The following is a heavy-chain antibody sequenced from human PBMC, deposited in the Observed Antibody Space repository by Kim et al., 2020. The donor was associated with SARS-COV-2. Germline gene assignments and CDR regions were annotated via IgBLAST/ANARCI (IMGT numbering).Heavy chain of an antibody. Sequence: GGSLRLSCAASGFTFSSYGMHWVRQAPGKGLEWVAVISYDGSNKYYADSVKGRFTISRDNSKNTLYLQMNSLRAEDTAVYYCAKGAELDFDWLLTWAFDYWGQGTLVTVSS. CDR1: GFTFSSYG. CDR2: ISYDGSNK. J-gene: IGHJ4*02. D-gene: IGHD3-9*01. V-gene: IGHV3-30*18. CDR3: AKGAELDFDWLLTWAFDY.